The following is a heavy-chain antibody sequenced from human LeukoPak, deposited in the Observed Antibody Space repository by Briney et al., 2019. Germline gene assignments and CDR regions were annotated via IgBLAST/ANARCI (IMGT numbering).Heavy chain of an antibody. CDR2: IYHSGST. V-gene: IGHV4-4*02. CDR1: GGSISSSNW. D-gene: IGHD4-11*01. J-gene: IGHJ4*02. Sequence: PSETLSLTCAVSGGSISSSNWWSWVRQPPGKGLEWIGEIYHSGSTNYNPSLKSRVTISVDKSKNQFSLKLSSVTAADTAVYYCARTSTTVTTHVDYWGQGTLVTVSS. CDR3: ARTSTTVTTHVDY.